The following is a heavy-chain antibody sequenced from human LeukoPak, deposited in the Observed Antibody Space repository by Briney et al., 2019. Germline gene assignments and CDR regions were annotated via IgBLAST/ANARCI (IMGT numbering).Heavy chain of an antibody. Sequence: GGSLRLSCAASGFTFSSYAMTWVRQAPGKGLEWISAISGSAYSTSYADSVKGRFTISRDNSKNTLYLQTNSLRAEDTAIYYCARNTSGFKLGDAFDIWGQGAMVTVSS. CDR3: ARNTSGFKLGDAFDI. J-gene: IGHJ3*02. CDR1: GFTFSSYA. D-gene: IGHD3-22*01. V-gene: IGHV3-23*01. CDR2: ISGSAYST.